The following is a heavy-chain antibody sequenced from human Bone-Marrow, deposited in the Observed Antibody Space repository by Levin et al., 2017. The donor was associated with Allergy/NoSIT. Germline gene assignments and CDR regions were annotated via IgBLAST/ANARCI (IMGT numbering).Heavy chain of an antibody. D-gene: IGHD2-15*01. J-gene: IGHJ4*02. CDR1: FFPFSSSS. CDR2: ISWNSGSI. V-gene: IGHV3-9*01. CDR3: AKEGCSGGSCYGFDY. Sequence: SLRPSFSSSFFPFSSSSLHWVRQAPGKGLEWVSGISWNSGSIGYADSVKGRFTLSLSHAKNSLYLQMNSLRAEDTALYYCAKEGCSGGSCYGFDYWGQGTLVTVSS.